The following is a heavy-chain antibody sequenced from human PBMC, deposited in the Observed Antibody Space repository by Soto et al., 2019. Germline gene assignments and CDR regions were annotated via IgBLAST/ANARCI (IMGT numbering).Heavy chain of an antibody. D-gene: IGHD1-1*01. CDR3: AADLAPTDPYNWFDP. Sequence: ASVKVSCKASGYSFISHYMHWVRQAPGQGLEWMGVINPSGGATTYAQNFQGRVTMTRDTSTSTVYMELTSLTSEDTAVYYCAADLAPTDPYNWFDPWGQGTLVTVSS. J-gene: IGHJ5*02. V-gene: IGHV1-46*01. CDR1: GYSFISHY. CDR2: INPSGGAT.